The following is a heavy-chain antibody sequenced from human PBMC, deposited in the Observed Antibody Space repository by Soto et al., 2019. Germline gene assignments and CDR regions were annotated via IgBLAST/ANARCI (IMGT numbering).Heavy chain of an antibody. CDR2: IYYSGST. CDR1: GFYLSSYY. Sequence: SETMSLTYTVSGFYLSSYYLSLLRQNPGKGLEWIGYIYYSGSTNYNPSLKSRVTISVDTSKNQFSLKLSSVTAADTAVYYCARGKGYFSSTSRKTQLLYALDIWGQGTMVTVSS. J-gene: IGHJ3*02. D-gene: IGHD2-2*01. CDR3: ARGKGYFSSTSRKTQLLYALDI. V-gene: IGHV4-59*01.